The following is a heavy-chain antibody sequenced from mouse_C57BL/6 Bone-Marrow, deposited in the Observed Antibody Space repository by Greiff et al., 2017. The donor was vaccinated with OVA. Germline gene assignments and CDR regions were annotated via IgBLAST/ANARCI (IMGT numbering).Heavy chain of an antibody. CDR3: ARSLLPYAMDY. CDR1: GFTFSDYG. J-gene: IGHJ4*01. V-gene: IGHV5-17*01. D-gene: IGHD2-10*01. Sequence: EVQVVESGGGLVKPGGSLKLSCAASGFTFSDYGMHWVRQAPEKGLEWVAYISSGSSPIYYADTVKGRFTISRDNAKNTLFLQMTSLRSEDTAMYYCARSLLPYAMDYWGQGTSVTVSS. CDR2: ISSGSSPI.